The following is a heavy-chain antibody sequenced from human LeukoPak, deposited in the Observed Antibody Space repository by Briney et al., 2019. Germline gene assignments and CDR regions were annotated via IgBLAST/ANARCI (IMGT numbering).Heavy chain of an antibody. CDR3: ARQEVYCSSTSCYARGYSYGTFFDY. V-gene: IGHV4-39*01. J-gene: IGHJ4*02. Sequence: SETLSLTCTVSGDSISSSSYYWGWIRQPLGKGLEWIGTIHYSGSTYYNPSLKSRVTISVDTSKNQFSLKLSSVTAADTAVYYCARQEVYCSSTSCYARGYSYGTFFDYWGQGTLVTVSS. CDR1: GDSISSSSYY. CDR2: IHYSGST. D-gene: IGHD2-2*01.